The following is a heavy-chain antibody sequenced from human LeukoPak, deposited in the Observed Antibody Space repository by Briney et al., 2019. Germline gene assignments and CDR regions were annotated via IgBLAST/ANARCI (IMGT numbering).Heavy chain of an antibody. CDR3: ARVRNYYGSGSYFDY. J-gene: IGHJ4*02. D-gene: IGHD3-10*01. CDR1: GGSFSGYY. CDR2: INHSGST. Sequence: SETLSLTCAVYGGSFSGYYWSWIRQPPGKGLEWIGEINHSGSTNYNPSLKSRVTISVDTSKNQFSLKLSSVTAADTAAYYCARVRNYYGSGSYFDYWGQGTLVTVSS. V-gene: IGHV4-34*01.